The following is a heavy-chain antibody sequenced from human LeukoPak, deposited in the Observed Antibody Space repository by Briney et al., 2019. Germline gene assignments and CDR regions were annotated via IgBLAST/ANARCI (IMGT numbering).Heavy chain of an antibody. Sequence: GGSLRLSCAASGFTFSEYDMHWVRQVTGRGLEWVSTIGTVGDTYYRDSVKGRFTISRENANNSLYLQMNSLRGGDTAVYYCARFGPDAFDIWGPGTMVTVSS. D-gene: IGHD3-16*01. V-gene: IGHV3-13*01. CDR2: IGTVGDT. CDR3: ARFGPDAFDI. J-gene: IGHJ3*02. CDR1: GFTFSEYD.